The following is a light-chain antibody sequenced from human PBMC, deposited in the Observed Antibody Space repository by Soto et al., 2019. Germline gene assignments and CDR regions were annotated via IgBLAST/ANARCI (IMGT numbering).Light chain of an antibody. J-gene: IGKJ3*01. CDR1: QSISSW. Sequence: DIQMTQSPSTLSASIGDRVTNTCRASQSISSWLAWYQQKPGKAPKLLIYDASSLKSGVPARFSGSGSGTEFTLTISSLHPDDFATYYCQQYSVYPLTFGPGTKVDIK. CDR2: DAS. V-gene: IGKV1-5*01. CDR3: QQYSVYPLT.